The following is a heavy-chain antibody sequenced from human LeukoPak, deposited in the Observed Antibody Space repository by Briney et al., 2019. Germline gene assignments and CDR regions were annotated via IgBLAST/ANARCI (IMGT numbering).Heavy chain of an antibody. CDR2: ITTSSTYI. CDR1: GFTFSTYT. J-gene: IGHJ6*04. V-gene: IGHV3-21*01. Sequence: GSLRLSCAASGFTFSTYTMNWVRQAPGKGLEWVSSITTSSTYIYYADSVKGRFTISRDNAKNSLYLQMNSLRAEDTAVYYCAELGITMIGGVWGKGTTVTISS. D-gene: IGHD3-10*02. CDR3: AELGITMIGGV.